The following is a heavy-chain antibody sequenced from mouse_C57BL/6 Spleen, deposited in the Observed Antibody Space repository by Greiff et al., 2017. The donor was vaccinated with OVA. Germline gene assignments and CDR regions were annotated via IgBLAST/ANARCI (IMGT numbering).Heavy chain of an antibody. D-gene: IGHD2-4*01. Sequence: QVQLQQSGAELVRPGSSVKLSCKASGYTFTSYWMHWVKQRPIQGLEWIGNIDPSDSETHYNQKFKDKATLTVDKSSSTAYMQLSSLTSEDSAVYYCARSGDYDVDYYAMDYWGQGTSVTVSS. CDR3: ARSGDYDVDYYAMDY. J-gene: IGHJ4*01. CDR2: IDPSDSET. CDR1: GYTFTSYW. V-gene: IGHV1-52*01.